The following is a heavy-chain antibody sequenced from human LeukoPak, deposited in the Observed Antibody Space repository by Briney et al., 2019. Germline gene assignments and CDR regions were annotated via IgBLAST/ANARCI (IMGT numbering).Heavy chain of an antibody. CDR1: GFIVSSKY. CDR2: INSDGSST. CDR3: VRDIAVPGIDY. V-gene: IGHV3-74*01. Sequence: PGGSLRLSCAASGFIVSSKYMSWVRQAPGKGLVWVPGINSDGSSTNHADSVKGRFTISRDNAKNTLYLQMNSPRAEDTAVYFCVRDIAVPGIDYWGQGTLVTVSS. D-gene: IGHD6-19*01. J-gene: IGHJ4*02.